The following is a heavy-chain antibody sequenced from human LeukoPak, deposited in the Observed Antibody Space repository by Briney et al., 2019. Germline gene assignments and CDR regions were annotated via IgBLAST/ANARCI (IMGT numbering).Heavy chain of an antibody. J-gene: IGHJ5*02. V-gene: IGHV5-51*01. Sequence: GESLKISCKGSGYSFTTYWIGWVRQMPGKGLEWMGIIYPDDSDTRYSPSFQGQVTISADKSISTAYLQWSSLKASDTAIYYCARHVDSCGWPNWFDPWGQGTLVTVSS. CDR2: IYPDDSDT. CDR3: ARHVDSCGWPNWFDP. CDR1: GYSFTTYW. D-gene: IGHD6-19*01.